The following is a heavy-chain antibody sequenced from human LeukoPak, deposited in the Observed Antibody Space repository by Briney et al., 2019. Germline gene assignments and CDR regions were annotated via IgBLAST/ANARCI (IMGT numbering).Heavy chain of an antibody. Sequence: SETLSLTCTVSGGSISSSSYYWGWIRQPPGKGLEWIGSIYYSGSTYYNPSLKSRVTISVDTSKNQFSLKLSSVTAADTAVYYCARDREAVVVADDYNWFDPWGQGTLVTVSS. CDR1: GGSISSSSYY. J-gene: IGHJ5*02. CDR3: ARDREAVVVADDYNWFDP. D-gene: IGHD2-15*01. CDR2: IYYSGST. V-gene: IGHV4-39*07.